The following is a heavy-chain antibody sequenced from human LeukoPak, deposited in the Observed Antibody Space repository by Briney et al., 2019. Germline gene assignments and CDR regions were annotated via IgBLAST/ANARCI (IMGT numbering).Heavy chain of an antibody. J-gene: IGHJ4*02. CDR3: AAVTVWFGEVSYHHFVY. D-gene: IGHD3-10*01. CDR1: GFTFTSSA. V-gene: IGHV1-58*02. CDR2: IVVGSGNT. Sequence: SVKVSCKASGFTFTSSAMQWVRQARGQRLEWIGWIVVGSGNTNYAQKFQERVTITRDMSTSTAYMELSSLRSEDTAVYYCAAVTVWFGEVSYHHFVYWGQGTLVTVSS.